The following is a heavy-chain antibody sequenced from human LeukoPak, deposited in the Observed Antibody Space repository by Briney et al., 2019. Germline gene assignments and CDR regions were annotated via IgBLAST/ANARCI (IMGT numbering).Heavy chain of an antibody. CDR3: ARARYCIGSTCPAGYSGMDV. CDR2: INTNTGNP. CDR1: GYTFNSYA. Sequence: ASVKVSCKACGYTFNSYALDWVRQAPGQRLEWMGWINTNTGNPTYAQGFTGRFVFSLDTSVSTAYLEISSLKAEDTAVYYCARARYCIGSTCPAGYSGMDVWGQGTTVTVSS. J-gene: IGHJ6*02. D-gene: IGHD2-15*01. V-gene: IGHV7-4-1*02.